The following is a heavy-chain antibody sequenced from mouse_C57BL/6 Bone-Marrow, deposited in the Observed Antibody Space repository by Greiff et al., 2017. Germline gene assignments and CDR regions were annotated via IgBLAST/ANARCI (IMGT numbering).Heavy chain of an antibody. CDR1: GYTFTSYW. V-gene: IGHV1-55*01. CDR2: IYPGSGST. D-gene: IGHD2-3*01. J-gene: IGHJ2*01. CDR3: ARDGCYLYDLDY. Sequence: QVQLQQPGAELVKPGASVKMSCKASGYTFTSYWITWVKQRPGQGLEWIGDIYPGSGSTNYNEKFKSKATLTVDTSSSTAYMQRSSLTSEDSAVYYCARDGCYLYDLDYWGQGTTLTVSS.